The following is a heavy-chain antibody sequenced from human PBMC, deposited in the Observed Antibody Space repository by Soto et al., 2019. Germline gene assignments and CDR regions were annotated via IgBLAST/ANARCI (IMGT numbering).Heavy chain of an antibody. CDR3: ASAYDYVWGSYRYSDYYYGMDV. CDR1: GCTFSSYA. D-gene: IGHD3-16*02. Sequence: QVQLVQSGAEVKKPGSSVKVSCKASGCTFSSYAISWVRQAPGQGLEWMGGNIPIFGTANYAQKSQGRVTITSDESTSTAYMELSSVRSEDTAVYYGASAYDYVWGSYRYSDYYYGMDVWGQGTTVTVSS. V-gene: IGHV1-69*01. J-gene: IGHJ6*02. CDR2: NIPIFGTA.